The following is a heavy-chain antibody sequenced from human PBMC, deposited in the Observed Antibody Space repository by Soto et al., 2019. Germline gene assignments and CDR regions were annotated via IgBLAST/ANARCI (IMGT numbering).Heavy chain of an antibody. J-gene: IGHJ4*02. CDR1: GGSISGHY. CDR3: ARTGVDFYFDF. V-gene: IGHV4-59*11. D-gene: IGHD3-10*01. Sequence: QVRLQESGPGLVKPSETLSLTCVVSGGSISGHYWSWIRQPPGKGLVWIGYVYYSGSTNYNPSLKSRVTMSVATPKNQFSLKGSSVTAADTAVYYCARTGVDFYFDFWGQGNLVTVSS. CDR2: VYYSGST.